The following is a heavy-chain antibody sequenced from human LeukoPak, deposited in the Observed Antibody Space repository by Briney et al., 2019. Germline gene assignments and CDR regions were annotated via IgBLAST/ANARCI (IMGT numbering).Heavy chain of an antibody. CDR3: ARGRSGSGGRTLDY. Sequence: SETLSLTCTVSGGSISSYYWSWIRQPPGKGLEWIGYIYYSGSTNYNPSLKSRVTISVDTSKNQFSLRLSSVTAADTAVYYCARGRSGSGGRTLDYWGQGTWSPSPQ. CDR2: IYYSGST. CDR1: GGSISSYY. V-gene: IGHV4-59*08. D-gene: IGHD2-15*01. J-gene: IGHJ4*02.